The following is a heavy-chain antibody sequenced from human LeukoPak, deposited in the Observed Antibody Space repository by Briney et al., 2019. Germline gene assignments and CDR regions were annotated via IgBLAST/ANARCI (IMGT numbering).Heavy chain of an antibody. CDR1: GGSISSGGYY. CDR2: IYYSGST. Sequence: SETLSLTCTVSGGSISSGGYYWSWIRQHPGKGLEWIGYIYYSGSTYYNPSLKSRVTISVDTSKNQFSLKLSSVTAADTAVYYCARVSSEDMVRGVTYFDYWGQGTLVTVSS. J-gene: IGHJ4*02. D-gene: IGHD3-10*01. V-gene: IGHV4-31*03. CDR3: ARVSSEDMVRGVTYFDY.